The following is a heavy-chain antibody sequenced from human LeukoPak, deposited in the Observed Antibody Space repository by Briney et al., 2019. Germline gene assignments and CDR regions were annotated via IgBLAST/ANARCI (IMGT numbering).Heavy chain of an antibody. J-gene: IGHJ4*02. D-gene: IGHD5-12*01. CDR2: ISSSGNTK. CDR3: ARWDIRGTAHQLDY. V-gene: IGHV3-11*01. CDR1: GFTFSDFY. Sequence: GGSLRLSCAASGFTFSDFYMSWIRQAPGKGLEWVSYISSSGNTKYYADSVKGRFTMSRDNAKNSLYLQMDSLRVEDTAVYYCARWDIRGTAHQLDYWGQGTLVTVSS.